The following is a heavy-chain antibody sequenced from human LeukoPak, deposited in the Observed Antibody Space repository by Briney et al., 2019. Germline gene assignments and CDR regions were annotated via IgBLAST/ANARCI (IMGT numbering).Heavy chain of an antibody. CDR3: ARGGSGYDYPFDY. D-gene: IGHD5-12*01. J-gene: IGHJ4*02. Sequence: SETLSLTCTVSGGSISSYYWSWIRQPPGKGLEWIGYIYYSGSTNYNPSLKSRVTIPVDTSKNQFSLKLSSVTAADTAVYYCARGGSGYDYPFDYWGQGTLVTVSS. V-gene: IGHV4-59*01. CDR2: IYYSGST. CDR1: GGSISSYY.